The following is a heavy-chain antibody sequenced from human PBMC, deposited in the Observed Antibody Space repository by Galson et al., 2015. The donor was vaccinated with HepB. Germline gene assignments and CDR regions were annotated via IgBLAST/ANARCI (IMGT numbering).Heavy chain of an antibody. V-gene: IGHV3-7*03. CDR3: TRLQSYAFDL. Sequence: SLRLSCAASGSRFDSHFIAWVRQTPVKGLEWVADINQGGGANFYLDSVKGRFTISRDNAKNSVYLQMSSLTAEDTAVYYCTRLQSYAFDLWGQGTMVTVSS. D-gene: IGHD6-19*01. J-gene: IGHJ3*01. CDR1: GSRFDSHF. CDR2: INQGGGAN.